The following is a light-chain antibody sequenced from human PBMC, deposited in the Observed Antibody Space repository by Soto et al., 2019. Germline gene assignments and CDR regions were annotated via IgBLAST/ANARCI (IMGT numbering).Light chain of an antibody. CDR1: SSDVGCYDF. Sequence: QSALTQPASVSGSPGQSITISCTGSSSDVGCYDFVSWYQHHPGKAPRLMIFDVSNRPSAVSHRFSGSKSGNTASLTISGLQTDDEGDCYCASYTSRSTLVFGTGTKVTVL. CDR2: DVS. V-gene: IGLV2-14*03. CDR3: ASYTSRSTLV. J-gene: IGLJ1*01.